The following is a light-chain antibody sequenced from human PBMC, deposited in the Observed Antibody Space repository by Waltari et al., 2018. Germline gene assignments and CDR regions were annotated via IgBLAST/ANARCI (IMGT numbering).Light chain of an antibody. CDR2: TDS. CDR1: ALSKQF. J-gene: IGLJ2*01. CDR3: QSAHSNGSDVV. V-gene: IGLV3-25*03. Sequence: SYELTPPPSVSVSPGQTARITCSGDALSKQFGYWYQQKSGRAPVLMIYTDSGRPSGIPERFSGSSSGTTVTLTISAVQPEDEADYYCQSAHSNGSDVVFGGGTKLTVL.